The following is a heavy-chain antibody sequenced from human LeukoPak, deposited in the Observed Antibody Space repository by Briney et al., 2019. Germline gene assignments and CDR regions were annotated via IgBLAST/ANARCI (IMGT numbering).Heavy chain of an antibody. V-gene: IGHV1-18*01. D-gene: IGHD6-19*01. J-gene: IGHJ3*02. CDR1: GYTFTSYG. Sequence: GASVKISCKASGYTFTSYGISWVRQAPGQGLEWMGWISAYNGNTNYAQKLQGRVTMTTDTSTSTAYTELRSLRSDDTAVYYCAREDSSGWYGAFDIWGQGTMVTVSS. CDR3: AREDSSGWYGAFDI. CDR2: ISAYNGNT.